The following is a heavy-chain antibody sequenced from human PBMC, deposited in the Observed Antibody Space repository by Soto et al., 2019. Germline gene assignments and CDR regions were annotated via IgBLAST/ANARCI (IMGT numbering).Heavy chain of an antibody. J-gene: IGHJ5*02. CDR2: IIPIFGTA. CDR1: GGTFSSYA. CDR3: AREVTGTIGFPFDP. V-gene: IGHV1-69*13. Sequence: ASVKVSCKASGGTFSSYAISWVRQAPGQGLEWMGGIIPIFGTANYAQKFQGRVTITADESTSTAYMELSSLRSEDTAVYYCAREVTGTIGFPFDPWGQGTLVTVSS. D-gene: IGHD1-7*01.